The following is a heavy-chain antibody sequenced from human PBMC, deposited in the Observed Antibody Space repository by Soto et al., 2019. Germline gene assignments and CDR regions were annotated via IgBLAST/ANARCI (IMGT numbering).Heavy chain of an antibody. J-gene: IGHJ6*02. D-gene: IGHD2-2*01. Sequence: QPVGSLRLSCAASGFTFSSYAMHWVRQAPGKGLEWVAVISYDGSNKYYADSVKGRFTISRDNSKNTLYLQMNSLRAEDTAVYYCARVFPPTRSEVVPAAYYYYGMDVWGQGTTVTVSS. CDR1: GFTFSSYA. CDR3: ARVFPPTRSEVVPAAYYYYGMDV. CDR2: ISYDGSNK. V-gene: IGHV3-30-3*01.